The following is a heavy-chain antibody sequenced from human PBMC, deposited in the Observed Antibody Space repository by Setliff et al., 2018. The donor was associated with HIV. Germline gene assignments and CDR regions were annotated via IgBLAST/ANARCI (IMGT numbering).Heavy chain of an antibody. CDR2: IDPEDGET. CDR3: ASFVFRDSTDEYYRPPGDHPLYYFDY. CDR1: GYTFTDYY. J-gene: IGHJ4*02. D-gene: IGHD3-10*01. V-gene: IGHV1-69-2*01. Sequence: ASVKVSCKASGYTFTDYYIHWVQQAPGKGLEWMGHIDPEDGETIYADNFQSRVTMTADRSTNTAYMELGSLRSEDTAVYYCASFVFRDSTDEYYRPPGDHPLYYFDYWAQGTLVTVSS.